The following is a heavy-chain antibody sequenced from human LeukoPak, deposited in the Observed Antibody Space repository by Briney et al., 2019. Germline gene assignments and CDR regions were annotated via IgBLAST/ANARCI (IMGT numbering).Heavy chain of an antibody. J-gene: IGHJ4*02. CDR1: SGSISSGTYS. V-gene: IGHV4-61*09. Sequence: TSQTLSLTCTVSSGSISSGTYSWSWIRQPPGKGLEWIGYVYHSGLTNYNPSLKSRVTISVDTSNNKLSLKLSSVTAADTAMYYCARTSSSWSQFEYWGQGTLVTVSS. D-gene: IGHD6-13*01. CDR3: ARTSSSWSQFEY. CDR2: VYHSGLT.